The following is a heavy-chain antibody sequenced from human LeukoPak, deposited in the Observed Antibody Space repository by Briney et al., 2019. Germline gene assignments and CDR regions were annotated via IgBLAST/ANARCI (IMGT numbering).Heavy chain of an antibody. CDR1: GGFISSNSAY. CDR2: IYYSGTT. J-gene: IGHJ4*02. Sequence: SETLSLTCTVSGGFISSNSAYWSWIRQPPGKPLEWIGNIYYSGTTYYNPSLQSRVTISVDTSKNQFSLKLSSVTAADTAVYYCAIQSGSTPGYSSSWYNYWGQGTLVTVSS. V-gene: IGHV4-39*01. D-gene: IGHD6-13*01. CDR3: AIQSGSTPGYSSSWYNY.